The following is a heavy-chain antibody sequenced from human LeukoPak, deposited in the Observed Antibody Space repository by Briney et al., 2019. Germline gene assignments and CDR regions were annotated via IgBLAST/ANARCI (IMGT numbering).Heavy chain of an antibody. CDR1: GFTFNSYA. Sequence: GGSLRISCAASGFTFNSYAVHWVRQAPGKGLEWVAVISYDGSINFYAASVRGRFTISRDNSKNTLYLQMNSLRTEDTALYFCARDRRYCSGGSCYFDYFFDYWGQGTLVTVSS. J-gene: IGHJ4*02. CDR3: ARDRRYCSGGSCYFDYFFDY. CDR2: ISYDGSIN. D-gene: IGHD2-15*01. V-gene: IGHV3-30-3*01.